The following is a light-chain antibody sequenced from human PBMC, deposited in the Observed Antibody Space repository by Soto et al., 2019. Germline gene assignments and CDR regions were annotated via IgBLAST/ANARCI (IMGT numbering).Light chain of an antibody. CDR2: GAS. J-gene: IGKJ1*01. CDR1: QNVGSN. Sequence: EIVMTQSPATLSVSPGERATLSCRASQNVGSNLAWYRQKPGQAPRLLIYGASTRATAIPGRFSGSGSGTEFTLTISSMQSEDFAVYYCQQYNTWPTFGHGTKVEIK. V-gene: IGKV3-15*01. CDR3: QQYNTWPT.